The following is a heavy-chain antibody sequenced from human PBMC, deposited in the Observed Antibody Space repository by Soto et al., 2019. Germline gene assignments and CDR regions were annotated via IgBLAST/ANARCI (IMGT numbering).Heavy chain of an antibody. D-gene: IGHD1-1*01. CDR2: INGGDGNT. V-gene: IGHV1-3*01. CDR1: GYTFTTYA. J-gene: IGHJ5*02. CDR3: AREKEPTGPWFGT. Sequence: QVQLVQSGAELRKPGTSVKISCQASGYTFTTYALYWVRQAPGQRLEWMGWINGGDGNTRYSQKFQDRVTITRDTSASTTYMELSSLRSEDTAVYYCAREKEPTGPWFGTCGQGTLVTVSS.